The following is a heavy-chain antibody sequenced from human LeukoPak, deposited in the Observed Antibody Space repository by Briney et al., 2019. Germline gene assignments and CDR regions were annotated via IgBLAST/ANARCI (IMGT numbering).Heavy chain of an antibody. J-gene: IGHJ4*02. CDR3: ARGLSPAYFNPEYDFWSGTNFDY. V-gene: IGHV4-59*01. CDR1: GGSISPYY. D-gene: IGHD3-3*01. CDR2: FFYSGST. Sequence: PSETLSLTCTVSGGSISPYYWSWIRQPPGKGLEWIGYFFYSGSTNYNPSLKSRVIISTDTSKNQISLSLSSVTAADTAVYYCARGLSPAYFNPEYDFWSGTNFDYWGQGTLVTVSS.